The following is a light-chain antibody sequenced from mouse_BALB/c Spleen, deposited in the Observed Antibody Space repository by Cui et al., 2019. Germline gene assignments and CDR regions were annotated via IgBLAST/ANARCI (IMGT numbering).Light chain of an antibody. CDR1: SSVSY. V-gene: IGKV4-68*01. J-gene: IGKJ5*01. Sequence: QIVLTQSPPPMSASPGEKVTMTCSASSSVSYMYWYQQKPRSSPKPWIYLTSNLASGVPARFSGSRSGTSYSLTISSMEAEDAATYYCQQWRSNTPMLTFGAGTKLELK. CDR2: LTS. CDR3: QQWRSNTPMLT.